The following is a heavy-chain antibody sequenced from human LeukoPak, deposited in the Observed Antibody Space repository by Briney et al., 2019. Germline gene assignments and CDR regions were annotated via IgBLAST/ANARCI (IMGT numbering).Heavy chain of an antibody. CDR2: IRYDGSNK. CDR3: AKDYYDFWSGYYLDAFDI. V-gene: IGHV3-30*02. J-gene: IGHJ3*02. Sequence: GGSLRLSCAASGFTFSSYGMHWVRQAPGKGLEWVAFIRYDGSNKYYADSVKGRFTISRDNSKNTLYPQMSSLRAEDTAVYYYAKDYYDFWSGYYLDAFDIWGQGTMVTVSS. D-gene: IGHD3-3*01. CDR1: GFTFSSYG.